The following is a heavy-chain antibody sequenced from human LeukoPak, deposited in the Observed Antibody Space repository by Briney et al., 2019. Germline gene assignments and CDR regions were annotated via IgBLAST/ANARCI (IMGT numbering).Heavy chain of an antibody. CDR1: GFILSNHW. Sequence: GSSLRLSCAASGFILSNHWMTWVRQAPGKGPEWVANVNKDGSEKYYVDSVKGRFTISRDTAKNSLYLQMNNLRAEDTALYYCARNNDMDVWGQGATVVVSS. V-gene: IGHV3-7*03. D-gene: IGHD1/OR15-1a*01. J-gene: IGHJ6*02. CDR2: VNKDGSEK. CDR3: ARNNDMDV.